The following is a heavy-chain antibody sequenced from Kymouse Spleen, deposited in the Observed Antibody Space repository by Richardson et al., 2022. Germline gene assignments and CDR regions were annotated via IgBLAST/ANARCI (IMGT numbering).Heavy chain of an antibody. CDR2: ISSSSSYI. CDR1: GFTFSSYS. Sequence: EVQLVESGGGLVKPGGSLRLSCAASGFTFSSYSMNWVRQAPGKGLEWVSSISSSSSYIYYADSVKGRFTISRDNAKNSLYLQMNSLRAEDTAVYYCARETYSSSSYYYYGMDVWGQGTTVTVSS. CDR3: ARETYSSSSYYYYGMDV. D-gene: IGHD6-6*01. J-gene: IGHJ6*02. V-gene: IGHV3-21*03.